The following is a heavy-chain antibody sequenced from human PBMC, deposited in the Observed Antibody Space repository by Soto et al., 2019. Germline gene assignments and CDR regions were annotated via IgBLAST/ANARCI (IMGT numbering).Heavy chain of an antibody. CDR3: ARDSPDFWSGLDY. V-gene: IGHV4-59*01. CDR2: VYYTGST. Sequence: SETLSLTCPVSRGSISSYYWSWIRQPPGKGLEWIGYVYYTGSTNYNPSLKSRVTISIDTSNDQFSLKLSSVTAADTAVYYCARDSPDFWSGLDYWGQGTLVTVSS. CDR1: RGSISSYY. J-gene: IGHJ4*02. D-gene: IGHD3-3*01.